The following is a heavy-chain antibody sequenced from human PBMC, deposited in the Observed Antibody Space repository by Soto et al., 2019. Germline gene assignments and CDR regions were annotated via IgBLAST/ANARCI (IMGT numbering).Heavy chain of an antibody. CDR1: GFTFRTYT. D-gene: IGHD3-10*01. Sequence: GGSLRLSCISSGFTFRTYTMNWVRQAPGKGLEWVSGIRGFSPYTFYAESVKGRFTISGDNAKNSVFLQMDSLRAEDTAVYYCARDRGYDAHDYYYNAMDVWGQGTTVTVSS. J-gene: IGHJ6*02. CDR3: ARDRGYDAHDYYYNAMDV. V-gene: IGHV3-21*01. CDR2: IRGFSPYT.